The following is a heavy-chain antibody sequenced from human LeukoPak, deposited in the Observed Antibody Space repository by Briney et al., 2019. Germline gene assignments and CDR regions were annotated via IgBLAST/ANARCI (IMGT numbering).Heavy chain of an antibody. J-gene: IGHJ6*03. Sequence: GASVKVSCKASGYTFTSYYMHWVRQAPGQGLEWMGIINPSGGSTSYAQKFQGRVTMTRDMSTSTVYMELSSLRSEDTAVYYCASYSGSYYPYYYYYYMDVWGKGTTVTVSS. CDR3: ASYSGSYYPYYYYYYMDV. V-gene: IGHV1-46*01. CDR1: GYTFTSYY. CDR2: INPSGGST. D-gene: IGHD1-26*01.